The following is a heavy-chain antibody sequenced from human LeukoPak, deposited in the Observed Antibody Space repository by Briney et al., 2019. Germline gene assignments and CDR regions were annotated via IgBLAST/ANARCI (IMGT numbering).Heavy chain of an antibody. CDR3: ARGWETTVITIFDY. CDR1: GYTFTGYY. CDR2: INPNSGGT. D-gene: IGHD4-17*01. V-gene: IGHV1-2*04. J-gene: IGHJ4*02. Sequence: ASVKVSCKASGYTFTGYYMHWVRQAPGQGLEWMGWINPNSGGTNYAQKFQGWVTMTRDTSISTAYMELSRLRSDDTAVYYCARGWETTVITIFDYWGQGTLVTVSS.